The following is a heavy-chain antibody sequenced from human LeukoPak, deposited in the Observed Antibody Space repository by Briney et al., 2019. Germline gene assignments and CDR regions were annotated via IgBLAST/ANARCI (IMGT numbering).Heavy chain of an antibody. J-gene: IGHJ4*02. CDR1: GRTFSSYA. CDR2: IIPIFGTA. V-gene: IGHV1-69*05. CDR3: AITMVRGVMRGNFDY. Sequence: GSSVKVSCKSSGRTFSSYAISWVRQAPGQGLEWMGRIIPIFGTADYAQKFQGRVTITTDESTSTAYMELSSLRSEDTAVYYCAITMVRGVMRGNFDYWGQGTLVTVSS. D-gene: IGHD3-10*01.